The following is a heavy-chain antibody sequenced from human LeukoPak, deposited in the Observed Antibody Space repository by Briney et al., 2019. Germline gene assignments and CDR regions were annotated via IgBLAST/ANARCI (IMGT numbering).Heavy chain of an antibody. CDR1: GFTFSSYA. V-gene: IGHV3-23*01. J-gene: IGHJ3*02. Sequence: GGSLRLSCAASGFTFSSYAMSWVRQAPGKGLEWVSAISGSGGSTYYADSVKGRFTISRDNSKNTLYLQMNSLRAEDTAVYYCARDEGYGDFPWGAFDIWGQGTMVTVSS. D-gene: IGHD4-17*01. CDR2: ISGSGGST. CDR3: ARDEGYGDFPWGAFDI.